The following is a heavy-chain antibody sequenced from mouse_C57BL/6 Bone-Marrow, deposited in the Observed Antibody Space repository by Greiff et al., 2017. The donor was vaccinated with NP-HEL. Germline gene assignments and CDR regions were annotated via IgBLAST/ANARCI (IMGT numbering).Heavy chain of an antibody. J-gene: IGHJ2*01. D-gene: IGHD1-1*01. Sequence: QVQLQQSGAELVKPGASVKLSCKASGYTFTSYWMQWVKQRPGQGLEWIGEIDPSDSYTNYKQKFKGKATLTVDTSSSTAYMQLSSLTSEDSAVYYCARSNYYYGSSYYFDYWGQGTTLTVSS. CDR1: GYTFTSYW. CDR2: IDPSDSYT. V-gene: IGHV1-50*01. CDR3: ARSNYYYGSSYYFDY.